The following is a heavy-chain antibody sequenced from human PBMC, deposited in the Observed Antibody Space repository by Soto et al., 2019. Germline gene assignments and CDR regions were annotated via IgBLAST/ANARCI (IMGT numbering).Heavy chain of an antibody. V-gene: IGHV4-31*03. CDR2: IYYSGST. J-gene: IGHJ4*02. D-gene: IGHD1-7*01. Sequence: PWETLSRTCIVSGGSSSSGGYYWSWIRQHPGKGLEWIGYIYYSGSTYYNPSLKSRVTISVDTSKNQFSLKLSSVTAADTAVYYCARVATNNWNYDVDPAAIDYWGQGTLVTVSS. CDR3: ARVATNNWNYDVDPAAIDY. CDR1: GGSSSSGGYY.